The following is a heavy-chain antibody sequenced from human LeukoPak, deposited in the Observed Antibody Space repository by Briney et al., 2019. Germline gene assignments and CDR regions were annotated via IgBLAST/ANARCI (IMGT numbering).Heavy chain of an antibody. CDR1: GFTFSSYA. J-gene: IGHJ4*02. Sequence: GGSLRLSCAASGFTFSSYAMSWVRQAPGKGLEWVSAISGSGGSTYYADSVKGRFTISRDNSKNTLYLQMNSLRAEDMALYYCAKDMGSRDGYNFEGGGFDYWGQGTLVTVSS. CDR2: ISGSGGST. D-gene: IGHD5-24*01. V-gene: IGHV3-23*01. CDR3: AKDMGSRDGYNFEGGGFDY.